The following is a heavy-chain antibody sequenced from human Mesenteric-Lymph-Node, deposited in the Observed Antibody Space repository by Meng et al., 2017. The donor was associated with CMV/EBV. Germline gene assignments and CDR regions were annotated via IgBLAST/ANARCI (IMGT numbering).Heavy chain of an antibody. Sequence: GESLKISCAASGFTFGDYDMHWIRQTTGKGLEWVAVTAAAGDTFYSDSVKGRFTISRDNSKNTLYLQMNSLRAEDTAVYYCAKDYDTSGYYSMYYYYGMDVWGRGTTVTVSS. CDR3: AKDYDTSGYYSMYYYYGMDV. D-gene: IGHD3-22*01. V-gene: IGHV3-13*01. CDR2: TAAAGDT. CDR1: GFTFGDYD. J-gene: IGHJ6*02.